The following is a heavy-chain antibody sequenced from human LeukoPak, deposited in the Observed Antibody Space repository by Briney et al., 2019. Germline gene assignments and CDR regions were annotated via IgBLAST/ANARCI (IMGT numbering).Heavy chain of an antibody. V-gene: IGHV3-30*04. D-gene: IGHD3-22*01. J-gene: IGHJ4*02. Sequence: GGSLRLPCAASGFTFSSYAMHWVRQAPGKGLEWVAVISYDGSNKYYADSVKGRFTISRDNSKNTLYLQMNSLRAEDTAVYYCAKDSQYYYDSSGYPTAPSPDYWGQGTLVTVSS. CDR3: AKDSQYYYDSSGYPTAPSPDY. CDR2: ISYDGSNK. CDR1: GFTFSSYA.